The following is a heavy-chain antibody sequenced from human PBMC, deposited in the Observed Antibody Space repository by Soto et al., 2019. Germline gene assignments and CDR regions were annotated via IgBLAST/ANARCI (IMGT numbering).Heavy chain of an antibody. V-gene: IGHV5-51*01. CDR2: IRPSNSDT. CDR3: LTRGYDGYDLNFLS. J-gene: IGHJ4*02. D-gene: IGHD5-12*01. Sequence: GESLKISCKGSGYNFANYWIGWVRQMSGKGLEWMGIIRPSNSDTQYSPTFQGQVTISADKSISTAYLQWASLKASDTAMYYCLTRGYDGYDLNFLSGGQGTQVTVSS. CDR1: GYNFANYW.